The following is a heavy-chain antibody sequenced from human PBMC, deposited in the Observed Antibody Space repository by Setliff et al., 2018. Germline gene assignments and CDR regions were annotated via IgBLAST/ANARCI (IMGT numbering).Heavy chain of an antibody. CDR3: AKGRLGGHHGWFDP. J-gene: IGHJ5*02. CDR1: GFAVSGDY. V-gene: IGHV3-33*06. D-gene: IGHD3-16*01. CDR2: IWDDGGNK. Sequence: GGSLRLSCAASGFAVSGDYMSWVRQAPGKGLEWVAVIWDDGGNKYHADSVKGRFTISRDNSKNTLFLQMNSLRAEDTAVYYCAKGRLGGHHGWFDPWGQGTLVTVSS.